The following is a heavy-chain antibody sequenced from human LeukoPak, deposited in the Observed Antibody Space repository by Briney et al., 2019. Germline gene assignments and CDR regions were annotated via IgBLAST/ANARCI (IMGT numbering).Heavy chain of an antibody. CDR1: RYTFTRYD. CDR3: ARVPTTQTCVY. V-gene: IGHV1-18*01. J-gene: IGHJ4*02. D-gene: IGHD4-11*01. Sequence: ASVKVSCKASRYTFTRYDISWVRQAPGQGLEWMGWISTYNGNTNYAQKLQGRVTMTTDTSTTTAYMELRSLTSDDKTVYYCARVPTTQTCVYWGQGTLVTVSS. CDR2: ISTYNGNT.